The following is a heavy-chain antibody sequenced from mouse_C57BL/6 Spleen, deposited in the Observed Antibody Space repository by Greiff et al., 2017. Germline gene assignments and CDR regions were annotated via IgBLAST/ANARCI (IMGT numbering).Heavy chain of an antibody. J-gene: IGHJ3*01. CDR1: GYTFTSYW. CDR3: ARERIYDGYYWFAY. Sequence: QVQLQQPGAELVKPGASVKLSCKASGYTFTSYWMHWVKQRPGQGLEWIGMIHPNSGSTNYNEKFKSKATLTVDESSSTAYMQLSSLTSEDSAVYYCARERIYDGYYWFAYWGQGTLVTVSA. V-gene: IGHV1-64*01. CDR2: IHPNSGST. D-gene: IGHD2-3*01.